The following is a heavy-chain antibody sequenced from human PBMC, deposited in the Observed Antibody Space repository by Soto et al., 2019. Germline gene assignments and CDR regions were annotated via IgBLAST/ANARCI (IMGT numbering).Heavy chain of an antibody. Sequence: EVQLVESGGGLVKPGESLRLSCAASGFTFSNAWMNWVRQAPGKGLEWVGRIKSKTDGGTADYAAPVNGRFTISRDDSKNTLYLKMNSLKSEDTAVYYCSTDPRITMIVMGYWGQGTLVTVSS. CDR2: IKSKTDGGTA. CDR3: STDPRITMIVMGY. J-gene: IGHJ4*02. D-gene: IGHD3-22*01. V-gene: IGHV3-15*07. CDR1: GFTFSNAW.